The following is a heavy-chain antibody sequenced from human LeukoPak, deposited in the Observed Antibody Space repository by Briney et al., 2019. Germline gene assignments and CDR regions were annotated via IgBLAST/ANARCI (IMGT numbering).Heavy chain of an antibody. CDR1: GFTFSSYG. CDR2: ISYDGSNK. CDR3: AKDLLPYSSGWYYFHY. V-gene: IGHV3-30*18. J-gene: IGHJ4*02. D-gene: IGHD6-19*01. Sequence: QPGRSLRLSCAESGFTFSSYGMHWVRQAPGKGLEWVAVISYDGSNKYYADSVKGRFTISRDNSKNTLDLQMNSLRAEDTAVCYCAKDLLPYSSGWYYFHYWGQGTLVTVSS.